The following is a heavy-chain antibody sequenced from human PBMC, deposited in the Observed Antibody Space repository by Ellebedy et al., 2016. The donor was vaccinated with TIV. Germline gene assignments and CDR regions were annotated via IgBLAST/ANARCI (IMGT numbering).Heavy chain of an antibody. CDR1: GFSFRSYW. Sequence: GESLKISCEASGFSFRSYWMSWVRQAPGKGLEWVANIYQDGGVQYYVDSVKGRFTISRDNADNSLFLQMNSLRAEDTALYYCARRGSYGDYAVQINSWFDTWGRGTLVAVSS. J-gene: IGHJ5*02. D-gene: IGHD4-17*01. CDR3: ARRGSYGDYAVQINSWFDT. CDR2: IYQDGGVQ. V-gene: IGHV3-7*01.